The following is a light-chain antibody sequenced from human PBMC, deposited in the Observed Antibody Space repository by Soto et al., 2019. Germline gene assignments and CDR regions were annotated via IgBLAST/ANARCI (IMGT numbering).Light chain of an antibody. CDR1: SSDVGGYNY. J-gene: IGLJ2*01. V-gene: IGLV2-14*01. CDR3: SSYTSSSTVV. Sequence: SALTQPASVSGSPGQSITISCTGTSSDVGGYNYVSWYQQHPGKAPKLMIYEVSHRPSGVSNRFSGSKSGNTASLTISGLQAEDDADYYCSSYTSSSTVVFGGGTQLTVL. CDR2: EVS.